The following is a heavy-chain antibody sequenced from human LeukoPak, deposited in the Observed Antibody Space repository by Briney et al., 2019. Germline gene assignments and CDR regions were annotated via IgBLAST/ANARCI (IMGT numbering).Heavy chain of an antibody. CDR2: IVPILGIA. V-gene: IGHV1-69*04. D-gene: IGHD2-21*02. CDR3: AREAVVTAMPDY. J-gene: IGHJ4*02. Sequence: SVKVSCKASGGTFSSYAISWVRQAPGQGLEWMGRIVPILGIANYAQKFQGGVTITADKSTSTAYMELSSLRSEGTAVYYCAREAVVTAMPDYWGQGTLVTVSS. CDR1: GGTFSSYA.